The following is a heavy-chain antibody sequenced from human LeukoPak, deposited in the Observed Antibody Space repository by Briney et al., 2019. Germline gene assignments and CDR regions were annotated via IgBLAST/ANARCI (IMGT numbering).Heavy chain of an antibody. CDR3: AKTSLSDASGHYYYMDV. V-gene: IGHV3-20*04. CDR2: INWNGGST. CDR1: GFTFDDYG. D-gene: IGHD3-3*01. Sequence: GGSLGLSCAAPGFTFDDYGMSWVRQAPGKGLEWVSGINWNGGSTGYADSVKGRFTISRDNSQNTVSLQVNNLRTEDTALYYCAKTSLSDASGHYYYMDVWGKGTTVTVSS. J-gene: IGHJ6*03.